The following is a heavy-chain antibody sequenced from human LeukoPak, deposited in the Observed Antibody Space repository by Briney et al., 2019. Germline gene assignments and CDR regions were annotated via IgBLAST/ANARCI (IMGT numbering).Heavy chain of an antibody. V-gene: IGHV3-23*01. Sequence: GSLRLSCAASGFTFSSYSMNWVRQAPGKGLEWVSGISGSGGSTYYADSVKGRFTISRDNSKNTLYLQMNSLRAEDTAVYFCAKAGVYGDPADYWGQGTLVTVSS. CDR3: AKAGVYGDPADY. CDR2: ISGSGGST. D-gene: IGHD4-17*01. J-gene: IGHJ4*02. CDR1: GFTFSSYS.